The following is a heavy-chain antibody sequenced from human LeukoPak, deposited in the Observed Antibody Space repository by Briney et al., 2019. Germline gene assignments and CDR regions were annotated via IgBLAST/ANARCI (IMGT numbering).Heavy chain of an antibody. V-gene: IGHV3-21*01. CDR3: ARRPSPPTTVTTSYYYMDV. CDR2: SSSSSRYI. CDR1: GFTFSSYS. J-gene: IGHJ6*03. Sequence: GGSLRLSCPDSGFTFSSYSMHWVRPAPGKGLDGVPSSSSSSRYIYYADSVKGRFTISRDNAKNSLYLQMNSLRAEDTAVYYCARRPSPPTTVTTSYYYMDVWGKGTTVTVSS. D-gene: IGHD4-11*01.